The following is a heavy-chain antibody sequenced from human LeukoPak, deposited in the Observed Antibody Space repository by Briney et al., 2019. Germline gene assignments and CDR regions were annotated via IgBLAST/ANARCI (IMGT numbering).Heavy chain of an antibody. CDR2: INRDGSTT. CDR3: ARDKKSGESSEIDY. CDR1: GFTFSNYW. J-gene: IGHJ4*02. D-gene: IGHD3-10*01. V-gene: IGHV3-74*03. Sequence: GGSLRLSRAASGFTFSNYWVHWVRRAPGKGLVWVSRINRDGSTTKYADSVKGQFTVSRDNAKNTLNLQMNSLRAEDTAVYYCARDKKSGESSEIDYWGQGTLVTVSS.